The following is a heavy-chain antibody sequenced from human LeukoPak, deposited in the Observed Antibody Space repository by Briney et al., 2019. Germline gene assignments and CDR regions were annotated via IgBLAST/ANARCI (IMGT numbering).Heavy chain of an antibody. J-gene: IGHJ6*02. CDR1: GFTFSDYY. V-gene: IGHV3-11*01. CDR3: ARDMTRGMDV. Sequence: GGSLRLSCAASGFTFSDYYMNWIRQAPGKGLEWVSYISSSGRTIYNADSVKGRSTISRDNAKNSLYLQMNSLRAEDTAVYYCARDMTRGMDVWGQGTTVTVSS. CDR2: ISSSGRTI.